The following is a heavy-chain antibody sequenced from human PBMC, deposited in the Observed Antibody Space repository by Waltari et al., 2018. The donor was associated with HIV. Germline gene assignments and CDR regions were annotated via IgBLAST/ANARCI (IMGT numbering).Heavy chain of an antibody. CDR3: AADSTRDY. V-gene: IGHV4-38-2*02. D-gene: IGHD3-22*01. J-gene: IGHJ4*02. Sequence: QVQLQESGPGLVKPSETLSLTCTVPGYSISSGYYWGWIRQPPGKGLEWIGSIYHSGSTYYNPSLKSRVTISVDTSKNQFSLKLSSVTAADTAVYYCAADSTRDYWGQGTLVTVSS. CDR2: IYHSGST. CDR1: GYSISSGYY.